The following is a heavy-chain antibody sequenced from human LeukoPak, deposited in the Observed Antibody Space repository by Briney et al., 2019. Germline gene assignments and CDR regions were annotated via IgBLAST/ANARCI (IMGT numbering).Heavy chain of an antibody. J-gene: IGHJ6*02. V-gene: IGHV4-34*01. CDR3: ARHLDDFWSGYYYYYYYGMDV. D-gene: IGHD3-3*01. CDR2: INHSGST. CDR1: GGSFSGYY. Sequence: PSETLSLTCAVYGGSFSGYYWSWIRQPPGKGLEWIGEINHSGSTNYNPSLKSRVTISVDTSKNQFSLKLSSVTAADTAVYYCARHLDDFWSGYYYYYYYGMDVWGQGTTVTVSS.